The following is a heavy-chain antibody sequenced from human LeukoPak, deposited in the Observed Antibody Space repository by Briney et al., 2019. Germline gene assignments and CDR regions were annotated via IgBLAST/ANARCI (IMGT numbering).Heavy chain of an antibody. CDR1: GFTFSSYA. CDR3: AKTITMVRGADDAFDI. CDR2: ISGSGGST. V-gene: IGHV3-23*01. D-gene: IGHD3-10*01. Sequence: GGSLRLSCAASGFTFSSYAMSWVRQAPGKGLEWVSAISGSGGSTYYADSVKGRFTISRDNSKDTLYLQMNSLRAEDTAVYYCAKTITMVRGADDAFDIWGQGTMVTVSS. J-gene: IGHJ3*02.